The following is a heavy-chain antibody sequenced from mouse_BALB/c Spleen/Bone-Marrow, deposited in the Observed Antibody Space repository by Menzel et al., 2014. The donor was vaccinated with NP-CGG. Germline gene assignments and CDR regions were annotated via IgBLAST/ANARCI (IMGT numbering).Heavy chain of an antibody. CDR2: ISSGGST. CDR1: GFTFSSYA. D-gene: IGHD1-1*01. J-gene: IGHJ4*01. Sequence: EVKLVESGGGLAKPGGSLKLSCAASGFTFSSYAMSWVRQTPEKRLEWVASISSGGSTYYPDSVKGRFTISRDNARNIQYLQMSSLRSEDTAMYYCASLYFYGSSYYTMDYWGQGTSVTVSS. V-gene: IGHV5-6-5*01. CDR3: ASLYFYGSSYYTMDY.